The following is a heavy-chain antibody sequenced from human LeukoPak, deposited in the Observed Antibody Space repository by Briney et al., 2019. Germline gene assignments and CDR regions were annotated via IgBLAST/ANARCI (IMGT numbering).Heavy chain of an antibody. Sequence: GRVTITADESTSTAYMELSSLRSDDTAVYYCARDVYGSGSLNAFDIWGQGTMVTVSS. J-gene: IGHJ3*02. D-gene: IGHD3-10*01. CDR3: ARDVYGSGSLNAFDI. V-gene: IGHV1-69*01.